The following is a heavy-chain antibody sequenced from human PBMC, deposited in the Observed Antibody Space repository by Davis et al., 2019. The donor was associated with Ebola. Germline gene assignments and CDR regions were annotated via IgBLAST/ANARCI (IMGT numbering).Heavy chain of an antibody. CDR3: ATHTPRPGIVVVPPDY. CDR1: GFTFSTYS. Sequence: GGSLRLSCAASGFTFSTYSMSWVRQAPGKGLEWVSAISGSGGSTYYADSVKGRFTISRDNSKNTLYLQMNSLRSEDTAVYYCATHTPRPGIVVVPPDYWGQGTLVTVSS. D-gene: IGHD3-22*01. CDR2: ISGSGGST. J-gene: IGHJ4*02. V-gene: IGHV3-23*01.